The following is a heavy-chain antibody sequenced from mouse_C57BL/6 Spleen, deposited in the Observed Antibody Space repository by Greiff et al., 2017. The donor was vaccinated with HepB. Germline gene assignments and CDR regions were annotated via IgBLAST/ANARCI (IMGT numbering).Heavy chain of an antibody. CDR1: GFSLTSYG. J-gene: IGHJ2*01. D-gene: IGHD2-5*01. CDR3: AKGDSNFDY. Sequence: VKLQESGPGLAQPSQSLSITCTVSGFSLTSYGVHWVRQSPGKGLEWLGVIWRGGSTDYNAAFMSRLSITKDNSKSQVFFKMNSLQADDTAIYYWAKGDSNFDYWGQGTTLTVSS. V-gene: IGHV2-5*01. CDR2: IWRGGST.